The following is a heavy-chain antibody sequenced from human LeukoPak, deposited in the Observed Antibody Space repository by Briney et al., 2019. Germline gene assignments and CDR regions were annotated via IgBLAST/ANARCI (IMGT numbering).Heavy chain of an antibody. CDR3: AREGTKTKRFDY. J-gene: IGHJ4*02. V-gene: IGHV4-30-4*08. CDR1: GGSISSGDYY. Sequence: SETLSFTCTVSGGSISSGDYYWSWIRQPPGRGLEWIGYIYYSGSTYYNPSLKSRVTISVDTSKNQFSLKLSSVAAADTAVYYCAREGTKTKRFDYWGQGTLVTVSS. D-gene: IGHD1-7*01. CDR2: IYYSGST.